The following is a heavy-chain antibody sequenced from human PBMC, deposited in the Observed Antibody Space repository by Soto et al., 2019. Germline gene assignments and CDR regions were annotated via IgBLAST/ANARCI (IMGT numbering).Heavy chain of an antibody. CDR3: VRMVDHTVARTWFDP. CDR1: GLTVSVNH. CDR2: IYADGNT. D-gene: IGHD2-8*01. J-gene: IGHJ5*02. Sequence: GGSLRLSCVVSGLTVSVNHMAWVRQAPGRGLEWVSNIYADGNTFHADSVKGRYSISRDNSKNTLHLHMNSLRDEDTALYYCVRMVDHTVARTWFDPWGQGTQVTVSS. V-gene: IGHV3-66*01.